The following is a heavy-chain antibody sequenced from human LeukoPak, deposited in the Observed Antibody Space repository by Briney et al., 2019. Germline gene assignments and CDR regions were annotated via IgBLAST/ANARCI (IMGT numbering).Heavy chain of an antibody. CDR1: GDSVSTNSAA. J-gene: IGHJ4*02. Sequence: SQTLSLTCAISGDSVSTNSAAWNWIRQSPSRGLEWLGRTYYGSKWYNDYAVSVKSRITINPDTSKNHFSLQLNSVTPEDTAVYYCARGGIGYCTSSSCYFDSWGQGTLVTVSS. CDR3: ARGGIGYCTSSSCYFDS. D-gene: IGHD2-2*01. CDR2: TYYGSKWYN. V-gene: IGHV6-1*01.